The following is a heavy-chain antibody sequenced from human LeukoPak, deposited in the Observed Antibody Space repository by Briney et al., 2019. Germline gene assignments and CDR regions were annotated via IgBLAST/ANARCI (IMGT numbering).Heavy chain of an antibody. CDR3: ARDLPHYDFWSGYLDV. J-gene: IGHJ6*04. V-gene: IGHV4-59*01. Sequence: SETLSLTCTVSGGSISSYYWSWIRQPPGKGLEWIGYIYYSGSTNYNPSLKGRVTISVDTSKNQFSLKLSSVTAADTAVYYCARDLPHYDFWSGYLDVWGKGTTVTVSS. D-gene: IGHD3-3*01. CDR2: IYYSGST. CDR1: GGSISSYY.